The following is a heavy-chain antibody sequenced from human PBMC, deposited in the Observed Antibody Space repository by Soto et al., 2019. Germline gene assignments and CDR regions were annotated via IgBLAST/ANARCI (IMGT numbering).Heavy chain of an antibody. CDR1: GYTFTGYY. Sequence: ASVKVSCKASGYTFTGYYMHWVRQAPGQGLEWMGWINPNSGGTNYAQKFQGWVTMTRDTSISTAYMELSRLRSDDTAVYYCERACDFWQFDYWGQGTLVTVSS. V-gene: IGHV1-2*04. CDR2: INPNSGGT. J-gene: IGHJ4*02. CDR3: ERACDFWQFDY. D-gene: IGHD3-3*01.